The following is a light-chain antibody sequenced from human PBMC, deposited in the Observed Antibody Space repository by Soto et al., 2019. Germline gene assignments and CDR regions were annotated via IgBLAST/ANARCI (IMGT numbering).Light chain of an antibody. V-gene: IGKV1-39*01. J-gene: IGKJ1*01. CDR2: SSS. CDR1: QSISNF. Sequence: DIQLTQSPSSLSASVGDRVTITCRASQSISNFLNWYQQRPGQAPKLLISSSSNVQSGVPSRFSGRGSGTDFTLTISGLQPEDAASYCCQQSYNSPPTFGQGTKVEI. CDR3: QQSYNSPPT.